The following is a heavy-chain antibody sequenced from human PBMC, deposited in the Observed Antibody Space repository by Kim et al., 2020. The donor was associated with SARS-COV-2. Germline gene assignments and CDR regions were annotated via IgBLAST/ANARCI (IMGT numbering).Heavy chain of an antibody. CDR2: ISTTSSYI. V-gene: IGHV3-21*01. D-gene: IGHD3-10*01. CDR3: ARDRITLIRGVIRGSHNGLDV. J-gene: IGHJ6*02. Sequence: GGSLRLSCVASGFSFSSYNMNWVRQAPGKGLEWVSSISTTSSYIYYADSLKGRFTISRDNAKNSLYLQMNSLRAEDTAVYYCARDRITLIRGVIRGSHNGLDVWGRGTTVTVSS. CDR1: GFSFSSYN.